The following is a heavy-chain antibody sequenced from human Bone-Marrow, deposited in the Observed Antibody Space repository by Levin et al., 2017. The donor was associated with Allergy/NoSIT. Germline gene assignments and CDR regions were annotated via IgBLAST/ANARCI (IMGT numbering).Heavy chain of an antibody. CDR3: ASSRDNFDY. J-gene: IGHJ4*02. Sequence: GGSLRLSCAASGFTFSSYSMNWVRQAPGKGLEWVSYISGGSSTIYYADSVKGRFTISRDDAKNSLYLQMNSLRDEDTAVYYCASSRDNFDYWGQGTLVTVSS. CDR2: ISGGSSTI. V-gene: IGHV3-48*02. CDR1: GFTFSSYS.